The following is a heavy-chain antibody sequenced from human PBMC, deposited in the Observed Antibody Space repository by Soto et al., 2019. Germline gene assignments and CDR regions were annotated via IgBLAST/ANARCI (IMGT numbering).Heavy chain of an antibody. CDR3: ARGSTWQGRDWFDP. Sequence: SETLSLTCTVSGAALSSGGYFYTWVRQPPGKGLEWLGYIYYSGGTNYNPSLRSRVTFSVDTSKTLISLKLRSVTAADTAVYYCARGSTWQGRDWFDPWGQGTLVTVSS. CDR1: GAALSSGGYF. CDR2: IYYSGGT. D-gene: IGHD6-13*01. V-gene: IGHV4-61*08. J-gene: IGHJ5*02.